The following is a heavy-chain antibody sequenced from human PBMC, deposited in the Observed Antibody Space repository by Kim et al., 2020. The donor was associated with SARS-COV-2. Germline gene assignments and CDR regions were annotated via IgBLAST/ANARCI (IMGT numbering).Heavy chain of an antibody. D-gene: IGHD2-21*01. CDR3: ARGLVV. J-gene: IGHJ4*02. Sequence: SETLSLTCAVYGGSFSGYYWSWIRQPPGKGLEWIGEINHSGSTNYNPSLKSRVTISVDTSKNQFSLKLSSVTAADTAVYYCARGLVVWGQGTLVTVSS. CDR2: INHSGST. V-gene: IGHV4-34*01. CDR1: GGSFSGYY.